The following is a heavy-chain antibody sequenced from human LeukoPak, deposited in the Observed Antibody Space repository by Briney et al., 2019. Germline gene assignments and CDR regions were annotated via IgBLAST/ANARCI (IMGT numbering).Heavy chain of an antibody. J-gene: IGHJ4*02. V-gene: IGHV3-7*01. Sequence: GGSLRLSCAASGFTFDSYGMSWVRQAPGKGLEWVANISRDRSEKYYVDSVKGRFTIYRDNDKTSLYPQMNSLRSEDTAVYYCATDQGYDSSGYNGDYWGQGTLVSVFS. CDR2: ISRDRSEK. D-gene: IGHD3-22*01. CDR1: GFTFDSYG. CDR3: ATDQGYDSSGYNGDY.